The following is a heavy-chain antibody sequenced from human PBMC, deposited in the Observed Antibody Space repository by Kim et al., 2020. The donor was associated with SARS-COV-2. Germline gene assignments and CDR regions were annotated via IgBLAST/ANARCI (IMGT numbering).Heavy chain of an antibody. J-gene: IGHJ3*02. CDR3: ARGELEPWEGAFDI. V-gene: IGHV1-69*01. Sequence: AQKFQGRVTSTADESTSTAYMELSSLRSEDTAVYYCARGELEPWEGAFDIWGQGTMVTVSS. D-gene: IGHD1-1*01.